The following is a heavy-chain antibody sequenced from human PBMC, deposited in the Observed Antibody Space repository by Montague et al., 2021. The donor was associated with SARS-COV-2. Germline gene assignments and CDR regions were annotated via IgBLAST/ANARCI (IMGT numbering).Heavy chain of an antibody. D-gene: IGHD3-22*01. CDR2: IYYSGST. V-gene: IGHV4-39*07. J-gene: IGHJ5*02. CDR3: ARRPYYYDSSGQFDP. CDR1: GGSISSSTYY. Sequence: SETLSLTCTVSGGSISSSTYYWGWIRQPPGKGLEWIASIYYSGSTYLNPSLKSRVAISIDTSKNQFSLKLSSVTAADTAVYYRARRPYYYDSSGQFDPWGQGVLVTVSS.